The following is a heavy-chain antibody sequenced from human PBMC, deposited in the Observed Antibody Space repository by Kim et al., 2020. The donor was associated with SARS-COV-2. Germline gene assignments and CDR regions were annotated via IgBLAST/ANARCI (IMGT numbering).Heavy chain of an antibody. CDR3: ARNEGSYDFWSGYPPNHWYFDL. CDR1: GGSISSYY. V-gene: IGHV4-59*08. Sequence: SETLSLTCTVSGGSISSYYWSWIRQPPGKGLEWIGYIYYSGSTNYNPSLKSRVTISVDTSKNQFSLKLSSVTAADTAVYYCARNEGSYDFWSGYPPNHWYFDLWGRGTLVTVSS. CDR2: IYYSGST. D-gene: IGHD3-3*01. J-gene: IGHJ2*01.